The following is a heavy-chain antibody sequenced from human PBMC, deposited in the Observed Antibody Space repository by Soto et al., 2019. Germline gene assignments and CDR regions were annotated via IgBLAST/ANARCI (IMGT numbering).Heavy chain of an antibody. V-gene: IGHV3-74*01. CDR2: INTDGSRT. D-gene: IGHD3-10*01. J-gene: IGHJ5*02. CDR3: ATVKSGSFDWVHP. Sequence: EVQLVESGGGLVQPGGSLRLSCAASGFTFSNYWMHWVRQAPGKGLMWVSRINTDGSRTTYADAVKGRFAISRDNAKNTLYLEMNGLRVEDTAVYYCATVKSGSFDWVHPWGKGTLVTVSS. CDR1: GFTFSNYW.